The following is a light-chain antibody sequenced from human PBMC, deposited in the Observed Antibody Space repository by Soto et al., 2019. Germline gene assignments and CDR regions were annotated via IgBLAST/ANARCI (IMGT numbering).Light chain of an antibody. Sequence: DIQMTQSPSSLSASVGDRVTITCRASQSISSYLNWYQQKPGEAPKVLIYAESSLQSGVPSRFSGSGSGTDFTLTINSLQPEDFATYYCQQSYTTPYTFGQGTKLEIK. CDR3: QQSYTTPYT. V-gene: IGKV1-39*01. J-gene: IGKJ2*01. CDR1: QSISSY. CDR2: AES.